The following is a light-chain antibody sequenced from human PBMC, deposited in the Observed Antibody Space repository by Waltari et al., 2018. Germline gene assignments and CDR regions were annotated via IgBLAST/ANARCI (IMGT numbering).Light chain of an antibody. J-gene: IGLJ2*01. CDR1: GSNIGAGYA. CDR3: QSYDTSLSVV. V-gene: IGLV1-40*01. Sequence: QSVLTQPPSVSGAPGQRVTISCTGSGSNIGAGYAVTWYRQLPGKAPTLLIYGTNTRPLGVPDRFFGSQSGTSASLAIVGLQADDEADYYCQSYDTSLSVVFGGGTKLTVL. CDR2: GTN.